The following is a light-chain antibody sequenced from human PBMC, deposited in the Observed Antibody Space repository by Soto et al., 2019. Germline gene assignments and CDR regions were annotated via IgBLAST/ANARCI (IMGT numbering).Light chain of an antibody. CDR2: DTS. J-gene: IGKJ3*01. V-gene: IGKV3-20*01. CDR3: QQYCCSAGI. CDR1: QSVSGKN. Sequence: EIVVTQSPDTLSLSPGERATLSCRARQSVSGKNLAWYQQKPGQAPRLLLYDTSVRATGIPDRFSASGSGTDFALTISRLEPEYFAVYYCQQYCCSAGIFGPWTKVDIK.